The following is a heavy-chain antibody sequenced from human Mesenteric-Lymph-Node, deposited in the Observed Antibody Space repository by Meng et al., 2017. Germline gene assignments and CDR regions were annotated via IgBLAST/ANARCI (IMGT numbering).Heavy chain of an antibody. CDR3: ARDLMPSNWALYGMDV. D-gene: IGHD7-27*01. Sequence: GESLKISCAASGFTFSDYYMSWIRQAPGKGLEWVSYISSSGSTIYYADSVKGRFTISRDNAKNSLYLQMNSLRAEDTAVYYCARDLMPSNWALYGMDVWGQGTTVTVSS. CDR2: ISSSGSTI. V-gene: IGHV3-11*04. J-gene: IGHJ6*02. CDR1: GFTFSDYY.